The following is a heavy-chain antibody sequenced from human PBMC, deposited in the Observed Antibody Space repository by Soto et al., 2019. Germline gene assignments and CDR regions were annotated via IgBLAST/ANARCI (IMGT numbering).Heavy chain of an antibody. CDR2: IYWNDDK. V-gene: IGHV2-5*01. J-gene: IGHJ4*02. Sequence: QITLKESGPTLVKPTATLTLTCTFSGFSVATTGVGVGWVRQPPGKALEFLAVIYWNDDKRYSPSLRNRLTITRDASRYQVVLKMTDMDPVYTAICYCSHIDYTDFLKHPLDYLGQGTPVTVSP. CDR3: SHIDYTDFLKHPLDY. CDR1: GFSVATTGVG. D-gene: IGHD4-17*01.